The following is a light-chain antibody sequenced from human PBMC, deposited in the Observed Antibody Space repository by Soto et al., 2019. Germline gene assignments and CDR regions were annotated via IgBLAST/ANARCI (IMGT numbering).Light chain of an antibody. J-gene: IGLJ2*01. V-gene: IGLV3-1*01. CDR1: NLESHY. Sequence: SYELTQPPSVTVSPGQTVSITCSGDNLESHYVSWYQQKAGQSPVLVIYQESKRPSGIPARFSGSNSGTTATLTVSGTQALDEADYYCQAWDTSAVFGGGTKLTVL. CDR3: QAWDTSAV. CDR2: QES.